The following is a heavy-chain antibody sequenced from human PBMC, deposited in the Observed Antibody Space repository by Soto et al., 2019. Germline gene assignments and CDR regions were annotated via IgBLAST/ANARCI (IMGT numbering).Heavy chain of an antibody. D-gene: IGHD3-22*01. CDR3: ERETRYYYDSSGFDF. CDR2: ISYDGSNK. CDR1: GFTFSSYA. V-gene: IGHV3-30-3*01. J-gene: IGHJ4*02. Sequence: PGGSLRLSCAASGFTFSSYAMHWVRQAPGKGLEWVAVISYDGSNKYYADSVKGRFTISRDNSKNTLYLQMNSLRAEDTAVYYCERETRYYYDSSGFDFWGQGTPVPV.